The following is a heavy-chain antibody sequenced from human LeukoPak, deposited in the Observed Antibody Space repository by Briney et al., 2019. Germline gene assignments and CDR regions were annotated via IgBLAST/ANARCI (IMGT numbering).Heavy chain of an antibody. CDR3: ARDSSTHLGQLAQPLNFDY. CDR1: GFTFSSYW. Sequence: GGSLRLSCAASGFTFSSYWMSWVRQAPGKGLEWVANIKQDGSEKYYVDSVKGRFTISRDNAKNSLYLQMNSLRAEDTAVYYCARDSSTHLGQLAQPLNFDYWGQGTLVTVSS. D-gene: IGHD6-6*01. V-gene: IGHV3-7*03. CDR2: IKQDGSEK. J-gene: IGHJ4*02.